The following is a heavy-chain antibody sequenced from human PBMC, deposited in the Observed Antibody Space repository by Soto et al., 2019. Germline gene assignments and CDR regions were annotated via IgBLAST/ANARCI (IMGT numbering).Heavy chain of an antibody. CDR1: GGTFSSYS. CDR2: IIPIFGTA. Sequence: GAPVNVSCKASGGTFSSYSISWVRQAPGQGLEWMGGIIPIFGTANYAQKFQGRVTITADESTSTAYMELSSLRSEDTAVYYCARGRSSGPSPLDYWGQGTLVTVSS. J-gene: IGHJ4*02. V-gene: IGHV1-69*13. D-gene: IGHD6-19*01. CDR3: ARGRSSGPSPLDY.